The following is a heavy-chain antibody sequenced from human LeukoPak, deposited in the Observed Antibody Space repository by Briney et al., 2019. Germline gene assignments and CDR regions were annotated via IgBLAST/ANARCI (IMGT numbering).Heavy chain of an antibody. J-gene: IGHJ6*02. D-gene: IGHD5-18*01. CDR3: ARSWLVDYWYYGMDV. CDR1: GFTFSSYS. V-gene: IGHV3-21*01. Sequence: PGGSLRLSCAASGFTFSSYSMNWVRQAPGKGLEWVSSISSSSSYIYYADSVKGRFTISRDNAKNSLYLQMNSLRAEDTAVYYCARSWLVDYWYYGMDVWGQGTTVTVSS. CDR2: ISSSSSYI.